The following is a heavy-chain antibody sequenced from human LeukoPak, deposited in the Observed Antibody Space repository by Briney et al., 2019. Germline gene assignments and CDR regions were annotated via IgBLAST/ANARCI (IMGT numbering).Heavy chain of an antibody. D-gene: IGHD2-8*01. V-gene: IGHV3-73*01. J-gene: IGHJ4*02. CDR1: GFTFSGSA. CDR2: IRSKANSYAT. Sequence: GESLRLFCAASGFTFSGSAMHWVRQASGKGLEWVGRIRSKANSYATAYAASVKGRFTISRDDSKNTAYLQMNSLKTEDTAVYYCCTPAFDYWGQGTLLTVSS. CDR3: CTPAFDY.